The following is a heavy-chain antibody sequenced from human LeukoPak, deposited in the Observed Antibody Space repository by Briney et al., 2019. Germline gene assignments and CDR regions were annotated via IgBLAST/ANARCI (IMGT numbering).Heavy chain of an antibody. D-gene: IGHD6-19*01. Sequence: GGSLRLSCAASGFTFSSYGMNWVRQAPGKGLQWVSSISGSGGSTYYADSVKGRFTISRDNSKNTLYLQMNSLRGEDTAVYYCASSQNSGWWGRNWFDPWGQGTLVTVSS. CDR2: ISGSGGST. V-gene: IGHV3-23*01. J-gene: IGHJ5*02. CDR3: ASSQNSGWWGRNWFDP. CDR1: GFTFSSYG.